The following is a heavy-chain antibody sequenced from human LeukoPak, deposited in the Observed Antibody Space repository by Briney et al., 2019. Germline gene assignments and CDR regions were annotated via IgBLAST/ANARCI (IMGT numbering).Heavy chain of an antibody. D-gene: IGHD2-15*01. J-gene: IGHJ5*02. V-gene: IGHV1-18*01. Sequence: EASVKVSCKASGYTFTSYGITWVRQAPGQGLEWMGWITGYNGDTNYAQNLQGRVTMTTDTSTSTAYMELRSLRSDDTAVYYCARAPRTLYCSGIGCLNWFDPWGQGTLVTVSS. CDR1: GYTFTSYG. CDR2: ITGYNGDT. CDR3: ARAPRTLYCSGIGCLNWFDP.